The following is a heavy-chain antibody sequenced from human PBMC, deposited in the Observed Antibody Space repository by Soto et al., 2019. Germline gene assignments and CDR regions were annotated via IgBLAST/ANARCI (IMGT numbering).Heavy chain of an antibody. CDR3: ASLNTWSSRDGRIDV. CDR1: GGTFNTYT. CDR2: IMPLYAKP. J-gene: IGHJ6*02. D-gene: IGHD1-20*01. V-gene: IGHV1-69*01. Sequence: QVQLVQSGAEVNKPGSSVKVSCKASGGTFNTYTISWVRQVPRQGLEWMGGIMPLYAKPTYAQTFQGRLMIAADEHTNTVYMELSSLRSEDTALYYCASLNTWSSRDGRIDVWRRGTAVSVSS.